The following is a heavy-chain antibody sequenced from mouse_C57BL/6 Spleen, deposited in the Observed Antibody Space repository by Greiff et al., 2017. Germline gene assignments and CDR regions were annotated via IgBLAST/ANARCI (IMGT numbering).Heavy chain of an antibody. CDR3: ASAELREYYARGD. J-gene: IGHJ4*01. Sequence: QVQLQQPGAELVKPGASVKLSCKASGYTFTSYWMHWVKQRPGHGLEWIGMIHPNSGSTNYNEKFKGKATLTVDKSSSTAYMQVSSLTSGDSAVYYCASAELREYYARGDGGRGTSVTV. V-gene: IGHV1-64*01. CDR1: GYTFTSYW. CDR2: IHPNSGST. D-gene: IGHD2-12*01.